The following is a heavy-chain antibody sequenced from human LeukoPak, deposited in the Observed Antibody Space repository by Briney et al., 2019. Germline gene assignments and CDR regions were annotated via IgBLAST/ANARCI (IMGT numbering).Heavy chain of an antibody. V-gene: IGHV3-15*01. J-gene: IGHJ4*02. Sequence: GGSLRLSCAASGFTFSNAWMSWVRQAPGKGLEWVGRIKSKTDGGTTDYVAPVKGRFTISRDDSKNTLYLQMNSLKTEDTAVYYCTTVPNFWSGYFYYFDYWGQGTLVTVSS. CDR2: IKSKTDGGTT. CDR3: TTVPNFWSGYFYYFDY. CDR1: GFTFSNAW. D-gene: IGHD3-3*01.